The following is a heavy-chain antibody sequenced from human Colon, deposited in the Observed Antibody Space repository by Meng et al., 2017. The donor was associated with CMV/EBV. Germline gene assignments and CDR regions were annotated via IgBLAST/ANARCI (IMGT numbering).Heavy chain of an antibody. Sequence: KVSCAASGFKFSESAMYWVRQASGKGLEWVGRIRSKAHNYATTYVESVEGRFTISRDDSKNMLYLEMNSLTTDDTAVYYCSRPTAVAGIAPDYWGQGTLVTVSS. CDR3: SRPTAVAGIAPDY. CDR2: IRSKAHNYAT. CDR1: GFKFSESA. D-gene: IGHD6-19*01. J-gene: IGHJ4*02. V-gene: IGHV3-73*01.